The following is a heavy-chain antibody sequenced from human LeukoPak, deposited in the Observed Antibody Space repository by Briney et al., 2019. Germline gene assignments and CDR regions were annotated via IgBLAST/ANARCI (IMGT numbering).Heavy chain of an antibody. CDR3: ARDVQVATIYPLDY. Sequence: GGSLRLSCAASGFTFSSYWMSWVRQAPGKGLEWVSSISSSSSYIYYADSVKGRFTISRDNAKNSLYLQMNSLRADDTAVYYCARDVQVATIYPLDYWGQGTLVTVSS. CDR1: GFTFSSYW. V-gene: IGHV3-21*01. D-gene: IGHD5-12*01. J-gene: IGHJ4*02. CDR2: ISSSSSYI.